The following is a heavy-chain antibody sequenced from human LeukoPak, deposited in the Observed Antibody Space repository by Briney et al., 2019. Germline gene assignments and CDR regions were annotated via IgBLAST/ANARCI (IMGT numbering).Heavy chain of an antibody. J-gene: IGHJ4*02. CDR1: GFTFSDYY. V-gene: IGHV3-11*01. D-gene: IGHD6-19*01. CDR3: ARVGSSSGYYFDC. CDR2: ISGSGSTI. Sequence: PGGSLRLSCAASGFTFSDYYMSWIRQAPGKGLEWVSYISGSGSTIYYADSVKGRFTISRDNAKNSLHLQMNSLRAEDTAVYYCARVGSSSGYYFDCWGQGTLVTVSS.